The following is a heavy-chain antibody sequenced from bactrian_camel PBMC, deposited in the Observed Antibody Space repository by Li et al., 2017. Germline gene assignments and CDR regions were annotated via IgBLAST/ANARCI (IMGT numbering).Heavy chain of an antibody. CDR3: AASTGRLCFTRLGDGDTYRY. J-gene: IGHJ4*01. Sequence: HVQLVESGGGSVQAGGSLRLACVFSGHTYNPSCLAWFRQVPGKEREGVAAIWNGGRVGNYADSVKGRFTISQDNAKNSMTLQMNNLKPEDTAMYYCAASTGRLCFTRLGDGDTYRYWGQGTQVTVS. V-gene: IGHV3S6*01. CDR1: GHTYNPSC. D-gene: IGHD1*01. CDR2: IWNGGRVG.